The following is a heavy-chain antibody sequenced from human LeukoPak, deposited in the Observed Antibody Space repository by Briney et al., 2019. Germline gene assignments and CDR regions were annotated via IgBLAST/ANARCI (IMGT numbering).Heavy chain of an antibody. CDR3: ARFVVVPAASVYYYMDV. CDR1: GGSISSYH. D-gene: IGHD2-2*01. J-gene: IGHJ6*03. CDR2: IYTSGST. V-gene: IGHV4-4*07. Sequence: SETLSLTCTVSGGSISSYHWSWIRQPARKGLEWIGRIYTSGSTNYNPSLKSRVTMSVDTSKNQFSLKLSPVTAADTAVYYCARFVVVPAASVYYYMDVWGKGTTVTVSS.